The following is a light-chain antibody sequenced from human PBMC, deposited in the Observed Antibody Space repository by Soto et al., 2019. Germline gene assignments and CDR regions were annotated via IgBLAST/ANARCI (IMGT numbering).Light chain of an antibody. CDR2: GAS. V-gene: IGKV3-20*01. J-gene: IGKJ5*01. CDR1: QSVSNS. Sequence: EIVLTQSPGTLSLSPGERATLSCRASQSVSNSLAWYQQKPGQTPRLLIYGASSRATAISDRFSGSGSGTDFTLSISRVEAEDFAVYYCQQYGGSSPITFGQGTRLEMK. CDR3: QQYGGSSPIT.